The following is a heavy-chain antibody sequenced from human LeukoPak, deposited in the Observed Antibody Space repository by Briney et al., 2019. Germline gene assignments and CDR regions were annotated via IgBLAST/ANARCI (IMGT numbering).Heavy chain of an antibody. CDR1: GYSISSSYY. CDR2: IYYSGST. J-gene: IGHJ5*02. V-gene: IGHV4-38-2*02. CDR3: ARDGGYGSGELNWFDP. Sequence: SETLSLTCTVSGYSISSSYYWGWIRQPPGKGLEWIGSIYYSGSTYYNPSLKSRVTISVDTSKNQFSLKLSSVTAADTAVYYCARDGGYGSGELNWFDPWGQGTLVTVSS. D-gene: IGHD3-10*01.